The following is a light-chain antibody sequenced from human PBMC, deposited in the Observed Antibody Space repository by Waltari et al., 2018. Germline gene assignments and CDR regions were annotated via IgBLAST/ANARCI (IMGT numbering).Light chain of an antibody. CDR1: SSAVGIYTL. J-gene: IGLJ3*02. CDR2: EVS. CDR3: CSYAGSSTLWV. Sequence: QSALTQPASVSGSPGQSITIPCPGTSSAVGIYTLVSWYQHPPATAPKLMISEVSQRPSGVSNRFSGSKSGNTASLTISGLQAEDEADYYCCSYAGSSTLWVFGGGTKLTVL. V-gene: IGLV2-23*02.